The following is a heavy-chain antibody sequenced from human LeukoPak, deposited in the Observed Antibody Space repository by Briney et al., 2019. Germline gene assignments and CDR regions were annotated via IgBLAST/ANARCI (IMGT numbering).Heavy chain of an antibody. CDR2: INHSGST. Sequence: SETLSLTCAVYGGSFSGYYWSWIRQPPGKGLEWIGEINHSGSTNYNPSLKSRVTISVDTSKNQFSLKLSSVTAADTAVYYYARVGKQQLAYYFDYWGQGTLVTVSS. D-gene: IGHD6-13*01. CDR3: ARVGKQQLAYYFDY. V-gene: IGHV4-34*01. CDR1: GGSFSGYY. J-gene: IGHJ4*02.